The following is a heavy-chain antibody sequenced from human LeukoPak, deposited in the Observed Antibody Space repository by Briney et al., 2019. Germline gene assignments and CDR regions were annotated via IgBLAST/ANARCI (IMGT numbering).Heavy chain of an antibody. CDR3: ARDRGYNSFDY. CDR1: GFTFSRSW. Sequence: GGSLRLSCAVSGFTFSRSWMSWVRQAPGKGLEWVANIKEDGSQRNYVDSVKGRFTISRDNAMNSVFLQMISLRAEDTAVYYCARDRGYNSFDYWGQGTLVTVSS. J-gene: IGHJ4*02. D-gene: IGHD6-13*01. CDR2: IKEDGSQR. V-gene: IGHV3-7*01.